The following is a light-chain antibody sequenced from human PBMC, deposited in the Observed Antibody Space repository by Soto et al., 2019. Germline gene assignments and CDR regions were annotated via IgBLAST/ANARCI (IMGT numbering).Light chain of an antibody. CDR2: EVT. CDR3: SSFVGVNSYV. V-gene: IGLV2-8*01. CDR1: SNNIGSYDY. J-gene: IGLJ1*01. Sequence: QSALTQPPSASGSPGQSVTISCAGTSNNIGSYDYVSWYRQHPGQAPKLLIYEVTKRPSGVPDRFSGSKSGNTASLTVSGLQAEDEADYHGSSFVGVNSYVFGTGTKVTVL.